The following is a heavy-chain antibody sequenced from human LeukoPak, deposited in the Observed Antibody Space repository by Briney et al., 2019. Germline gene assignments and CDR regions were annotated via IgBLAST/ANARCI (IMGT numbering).Heavy chain of an antibody. Sequence: SETLSLTCAVYGGSFSGYYWSWIRQPPGKGLEWIGEINHSGRTNYNPSLKSRVTISVDTSKNQFSLKLSSVTAAGTAVYYCARGRQEVSMIVVVMTAVSYYLDVWGKGTTVTVS. CDR2: INHSGRT. D-gene: IGHD3-22*01. J-gene: IGHJ6*03. CDR3: ARGRQEVSMIVVVMTAVSYYLDV. V-gene: IGHV4-34*01. CDR1: GGSFSGYY.